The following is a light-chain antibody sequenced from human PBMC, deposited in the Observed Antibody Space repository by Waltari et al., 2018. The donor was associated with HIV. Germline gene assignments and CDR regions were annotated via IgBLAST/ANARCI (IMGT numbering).Light chain of an antibody. V-gene: IGLV2-11*01. CDR1: SSDVGGYNY. CDR2: DVS. J-gene: IGLJ3*02. CDR3: CSDAGSYTWV. Sequence: QSALTQPRSVSGSPGQSVTISCTGTSSDVGGYNYVSWYQQHPGKAPKVMVSDVSTRPSGVPDRFSGSKSGNTASLTISGLQAEDDADYYCCSDAGSYTWVFGGGTKMTVL.